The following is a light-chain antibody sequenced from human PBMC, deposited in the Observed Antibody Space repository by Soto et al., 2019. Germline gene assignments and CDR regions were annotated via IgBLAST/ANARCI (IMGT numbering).Light chain of an antibody. CDR2: WTS. V-gene: IGKV4-1*01. Sequence: DIVLTQSPDSLAVSLGERATINCKSSHNILYSSDNKNYLSWYQQRPGQPPKLLFYWTSTRESGLPERFSGSGAGTHFTLTITSLHAEYAAFYYCQQYYSSPPTFGQGTKVEIK. J-gene: IGKJ1*01. CDR3: QQYYSSPPT. CDR1: HNILYSSDNKNY.